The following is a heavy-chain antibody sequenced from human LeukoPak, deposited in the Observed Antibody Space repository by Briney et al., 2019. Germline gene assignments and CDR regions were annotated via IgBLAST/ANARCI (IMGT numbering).Heavy chain of an antibody. CDR3: ARDLYRGPGPDYYYYGMDV. J-gene: IGHJ6*02. CDR1: GYTFTSYG. CDR2: ISAYNGNT. Sequence: GASVKVSCKASGYTFTSYGISWVQQAPGQGLEWMGWISAYNGNTNYAQKLQGRVTMTTDTSTSTAYMELRSLRSDDTAVYYCARDLYRGPGPDYYYYGMDVWGQGTTVTVSS. D-gene: IGHD3-10*01. V-gene: IGHV1-18*01.